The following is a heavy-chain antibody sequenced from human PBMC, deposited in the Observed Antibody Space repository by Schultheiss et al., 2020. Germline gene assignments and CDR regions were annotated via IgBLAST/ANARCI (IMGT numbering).Heavy chain of an antibody. D-gene: IGHD5-18*01. CDR2: IHWNGGST. CDR1: GFTFDDYG. CDR3: ARSIYITTMALDY. V-gene: IGHV3-20*04. Sequence: GGSLRLSCAASGFTFDDYGMSWVRQAPGKGLEWVSGIHWNGGSTSYADSVKGRFTISRDNAKSSLFLQMNNLRAEDTALYYCARSIYITTMALDYWGQGTLVTVS. J-gene: IGHJ4*02.